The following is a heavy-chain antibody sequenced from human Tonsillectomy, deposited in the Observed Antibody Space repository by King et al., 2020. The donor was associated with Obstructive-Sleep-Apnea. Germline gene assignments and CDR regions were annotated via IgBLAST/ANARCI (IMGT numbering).Heavy chain of an antibody. V-gene: IGHV4-34*01. Sequence: VQLQQWGAGLLKPSETLSLTCAVYGGSFSGYYWSWIRQPPGKGLEWIGEINHIGSTNYNPSLKSRVTISVDTSKNQFSLKLSSVTAAYTTVYYCARKRYDYGSGSYWLGYGMDVWGQGATVTVSS. CDR3: ARKRYDYGSGSYWLGYGMDV. CDR1: GGSFSGYY. D-gene: IGHD3-10*01. CDR2: INHIGST. J-gene: IGHJ6*02.